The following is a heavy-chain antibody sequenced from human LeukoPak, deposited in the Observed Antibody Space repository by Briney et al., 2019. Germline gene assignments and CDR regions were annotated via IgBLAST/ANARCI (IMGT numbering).Heavy chain of an antibody. V-gene: IGHV4-34*01. CDR1: GGSFSGYY. CDR3: ARPRYFGSGSFDY. CDR2: INHSGST. Sequence: PSETLPLTCAVYGGSFSGYYWSWIRQPPGKGLEWIGEINHSGSTNYNPSLKSRVTISVDTSKNQFSLKLSSVTAADTAVYYCARPRYFGSGSFDYWGQGTLVTVSS. J-gene: IGHJ4*02. D-gene: IGHD3-10*01.